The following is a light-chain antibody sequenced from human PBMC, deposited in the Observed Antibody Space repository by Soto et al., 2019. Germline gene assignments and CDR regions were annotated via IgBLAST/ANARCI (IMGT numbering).Light chain of an antibody. CDR2: TAS. CDR1: QSISSY. CDR3: QQRYNSPGT. Sequence: DIQMTQCPSSLSASVGDRVTITCRASQSISSYLNWYQQKPGKAPKLLVYTASSLQSGVPSRFSGGGSGTDFTLTISSLQPEDFATYYCQQRYNSPGTFGQGTKVEVK. J-gene: IGKJ1*01. V-gene: IGKV1-39*01.